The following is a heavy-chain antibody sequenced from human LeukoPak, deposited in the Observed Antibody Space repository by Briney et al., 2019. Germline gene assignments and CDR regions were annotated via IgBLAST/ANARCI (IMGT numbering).Heavy chain of an antibody. CDR3: ARIPAYYYDSSGYYYLDY. J-gene: IGHJ4*02. Sequence: APVKVSCKASGYTLTGYYMHWVRQAPGQGFEWMGWINPNSGGTNYAQKFQGRVTMTRDTSISTAYMELSRLRSDDTAVYYCARIPAYYYDSSGYYYLDYWGQGTLVTVSS. CDR2: INPNSGGT. CDR1: GYTLTGYY. V-gene: IGHV1-2*02. D-gene: IGHD3-22*01.